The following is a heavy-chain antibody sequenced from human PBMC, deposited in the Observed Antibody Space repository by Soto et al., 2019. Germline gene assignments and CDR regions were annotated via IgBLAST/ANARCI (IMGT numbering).Heavy chain of an antibody. Sequence: ASVKVSCTASGYTFTSYGISWVRQAPGQGLEWVGWISAYNGNTNYAQKLQGRVTMTTDTSTSTAYMELRSLRSDDTAVYYCATLHYYDSSGYLLDYWGQGTLVTVSS. V-gene: IGHV1-18*01. CDR1: GYTFTSYG. J-gene: IGHJ4*02. CDR2: ISAYNGNT. D-gene: IGHD3-22*01. CDR3: ATLHYYDSSGYLLDY.